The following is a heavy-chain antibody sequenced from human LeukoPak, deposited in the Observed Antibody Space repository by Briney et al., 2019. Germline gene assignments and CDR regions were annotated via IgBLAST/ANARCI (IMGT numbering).Heavy chain of an antibody. CDR2: ITPSGGTT. Sequence: GGSLRLSCAASRFTFSRYFMSWFRQAPGKGLEWVSTITPSGGTTYYADSVKGRFTISRDNSKNTLYLQMNSLRAEDTAVYYCARAPPGIAAAGTRYYYYGMDVWGQGTTVTVSS. V-gene: IGHV3-23*01. J-gene: IGHJ6*02. CDR1: RFTFSRYF. CDR3: ARAPPGIAAAGTRYYYYGMDV. D-gene: IGHD6-13*01.